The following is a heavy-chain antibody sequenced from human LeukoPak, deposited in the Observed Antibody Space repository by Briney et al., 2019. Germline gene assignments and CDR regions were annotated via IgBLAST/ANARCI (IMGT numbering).Heavy chain of an antibody. J-gene: IGHJ6*03. CDR1: GGSISSGSYY. CDR2: IYTSGST. D-gene: IGHD3-3*01. Sequence: PSQTLSLXCTVSGGSISSGSYYWSWIRQPAGKGPEWIGRIYTSGSTNYNPSLKSRVTISVDTSKNQFSLKLSSVTAADTAVYYCARVTYDFWSGYYYYMDVWGKGTTVTVSS. V-gene: IGHV4-61*02. CDR3: ARVTYDFWSGYYYYMDV.